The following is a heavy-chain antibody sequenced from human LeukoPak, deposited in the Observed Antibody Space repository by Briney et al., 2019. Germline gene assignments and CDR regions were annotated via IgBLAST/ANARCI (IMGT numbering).Heavy chain of an antibody. CDR1: GFTFSSYA. J-gene: IGHJ4*02. V-gene: IGHV3-23*01. Sequence: PGGSLRLSCAASGFTFSSYAMSWVRQAPGKGLEWVSAISGSGGSTYYADSVKGRFTISRDNSKNTLYLQMNSLRAEDTAVYYCAKGSVAGTLTIIPSCFDYWGQGTLVTVSS. CDR3: AKGSVAGTLTIIPSCFDY. CDR2: ISGSGGST. D-gene: IGHD6-19*01.